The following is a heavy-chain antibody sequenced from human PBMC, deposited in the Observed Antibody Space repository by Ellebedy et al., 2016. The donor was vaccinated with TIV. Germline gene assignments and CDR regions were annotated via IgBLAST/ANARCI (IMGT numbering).Heavy chain of an antibody. J-gene: IGHJ3*02. Sequence: PGGSLRLSCTASGFTFSDYSMNWVRQAPGKGLEWVSSISDFSAYRFYADSVKGRFTISRDNAKNSLYLQMDSLRAEDTAVYYCARDTVPAAHDAFDIWGQGTMVTVSS. CDR1: GFTFSDYS. V-gene: IGHV3-21*01. CDR3: ARDTVPAAHDAFDI. D-gene: IGHD2-2*01. CDR2: ISDFSAYR.